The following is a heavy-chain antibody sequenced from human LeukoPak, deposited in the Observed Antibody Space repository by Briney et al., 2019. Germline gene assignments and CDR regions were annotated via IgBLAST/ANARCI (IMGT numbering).Heavy chain of an antibody. CDR1: GFTFSSYS. Sequence: PGGSLRLSCAASGFTFSSYSMNWVRQAPGKGLEWVSYISSSSSTIYYADSVKGRFTISRDNSKNTLYLQMNSLRAEDTAVYYCAKEDPSITMIVVAGFDYWGQGTLVTVSS. J-gene: IGHJ4*02. CDR3: AKEDPSITMIVVAGFDY. CDR2: ISSSSSTI. D-gene: IGHD3-22*01. V-gene: IGHV3-48*01.